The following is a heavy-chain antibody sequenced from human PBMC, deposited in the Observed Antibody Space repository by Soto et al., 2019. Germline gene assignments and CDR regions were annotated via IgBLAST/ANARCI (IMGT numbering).Heavy chain of an antibody. CDR2: IYWDDDK. J-gene: IGHJ4*02. V-gene: IGHV2-5*02. D-gene: IGHD6-19*01. CDR3: AHRSRIAVADYFDY. CDR1: GFSLSTSGVG. Sequence: SGPTLVNPTQALTLTCTFSGFSLSTSGVGVGWIRQPPGKALEWLALIYWDDDKRYSPSLKSRLTITKDTSKNQVVLTMTNMDPVDTATYYCAHRSRIAVADYFDYWGQGTLVTVSS.